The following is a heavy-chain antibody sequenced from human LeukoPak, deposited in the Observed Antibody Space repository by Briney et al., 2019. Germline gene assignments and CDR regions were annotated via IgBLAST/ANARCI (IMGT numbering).Heavy chain of an antibody. CDR2: INHSGST. J-gene: IGHJ6*03. Sequence: TPSETLSLTCAVYGGSFSGYYWSWIRQPPGKGLEWIGEINHSGSTNYNPSLKSRVTISVDTSKNQFSLKLSPVTAADTAVYYCARVRAYYDFWSGYCPQPIRYYYYMDVWGKGTTVTVSS. CDR1: GGSFSGYY. D-gene: IGHD3-3*01. V-gene: IGHV4-34*01. CDR3: ARVRAYYDFWSGYCPQPIRYYYYMDV.